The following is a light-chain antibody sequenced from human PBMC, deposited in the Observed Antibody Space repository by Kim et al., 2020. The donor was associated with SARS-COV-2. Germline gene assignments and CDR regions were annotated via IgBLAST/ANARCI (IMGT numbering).Light chain of an antibody. CDR1: KLGDKY. Sequence: SVSPGQTASITCSGDKLGDKYTCWYQQKPGQSPVLVIYQDNKRPSEIPERFSGSNSGNTATLTISGTQAMDEADYFCQAWDSSTVVFGGGTQLTVL. J-gene: IGLJ2*01. V-gene: IGLV3-1*01. CDR3: QAWDSSTVV. CDR2: QDN.